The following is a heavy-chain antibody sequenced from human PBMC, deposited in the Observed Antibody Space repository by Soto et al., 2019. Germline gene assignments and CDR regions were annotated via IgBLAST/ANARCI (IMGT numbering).Heavy chain of an antibody. CDR2: IYYSGST. D-gene: IGHD3-10*01. V-gene: IGHV4-59*01. CDR1: GASISYYY. J-gene: IGHJ4*02. CDR3: ARDVASGTNYFDY. Sequence: SETLSLTCTVSGASISYYYWSWIRQPPGKGLEWIGYIYYSGSTNYNPSLKSRVTISVDTSKNQFSLKLNSVTAADTAVYYCARDVASGTNYFDYWGQGTLVTVS.